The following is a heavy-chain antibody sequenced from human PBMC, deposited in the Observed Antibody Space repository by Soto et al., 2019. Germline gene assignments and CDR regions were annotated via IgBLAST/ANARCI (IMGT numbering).Heavy chain of an antibody. D-gene: IGHD2-15*01. V-gene: IGHV3-23*01. Sequence: VQLLESGGGLVQPGGSLRLSCAASGFTFNTYAMTWVRQAPGKGLEWVSSISASGGSTNYAGSVKGRFTISRDNYKNPVYLQMNSLKPEDTAVYYCATPIGKEHCRGGSCYAGGDYWGQGALVTVSS. CDR3: ATPIGKEHCRGGSCYAGGDY. CDR1: GFTFNTYA. J-gene: IGHJ4*02. CDR2: ISASGGST.